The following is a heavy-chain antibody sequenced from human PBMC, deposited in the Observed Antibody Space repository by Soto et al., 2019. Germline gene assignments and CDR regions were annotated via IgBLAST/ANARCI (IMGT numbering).Heavy chain of an antibody. V-gene: IGHV4-34*01. CDR3: VRFDILTGYYPDFDY. CDR2: INHSGST. Sequence: QVQLQQWGAGLLKPSETLSLTCAVYGGSFSGYYWSWIRQPPGKGLEWIGEINHSGSTNYNPSLKSRVTISVDTSKNQFSLKLSSVTAADTAVYYCVRFDILTGYYPDFDYWGQGTLVTVSS. J-gene: IGHJ4*02. D-gene: IGHD3-9*01. CDR1: GGSFSGYY.